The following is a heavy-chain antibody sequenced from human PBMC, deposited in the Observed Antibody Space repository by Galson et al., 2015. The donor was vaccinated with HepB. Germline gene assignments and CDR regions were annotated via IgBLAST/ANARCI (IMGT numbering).Heavy chain of an antibody. V-gene: IGHV4-39*07. Sequence: ETLSLTCTVSGGSISSSSYYWGWIRQPPGKGLEWIGSIYYSGSTYYNPSLKSRVTISVDTSKNQFSLNLSSGNAADTAVYYSSRVTGDDFDIWGQGTMVTVSS. CDR1: GGSISSSSYY. D-gene: IGHD3-10*01. CDR3: SRVTGDDFDI. J-gene: IGHJ3*02. CDR2: IYYSGST.